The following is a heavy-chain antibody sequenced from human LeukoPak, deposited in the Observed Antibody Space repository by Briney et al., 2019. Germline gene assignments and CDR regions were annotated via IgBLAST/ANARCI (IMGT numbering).Heavy chain of an antibody. Sequence: PGGSLRLSCAASGFTFSDYYMSWIRQAPGKGLEWVSYISSSGSTIYYADSVKGRFTISRDNAKNSLYLQMNSLRAEDTAVYYCAGSPKLEHAFDIWGQGTMVTVSS. CDR1: GFTFSDYY. J-gene: IGHJ3*02. D-gene: IGHD3-10*01. CDR3: AGSPKLEHAFDI. CDR2: ISSSGSTI. V-gene: IGHV3-11*01.